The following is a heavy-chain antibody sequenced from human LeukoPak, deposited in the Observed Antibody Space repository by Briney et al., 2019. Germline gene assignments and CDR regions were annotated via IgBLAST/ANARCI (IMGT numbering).Heavy chain of an antibody. Sequence: SVKVSCKASGGTFSSYAISWVRQAPGQGLEWMGRIIPIFGTANYAQKFQGRVTITTDESTSTAYMELSSLRSEDTAVYYRGAAGLGYYFDYWGQGTLVTVSS. CDR3: GAAGLGYYFDY. D-gene: IGHD6-13*01. CDR2: IIPIFGTA. V-gene: IGHV1-69*05. CDR1: GGTFSSYA. J-gene: IGHJ4*02.